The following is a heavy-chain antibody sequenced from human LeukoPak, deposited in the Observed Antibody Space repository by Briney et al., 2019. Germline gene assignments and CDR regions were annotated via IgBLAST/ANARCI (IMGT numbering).Heavy chain of an antibody. Sequence: PSETLSLTCTVSGGSISSYYWSWIRQPPGKGLEWIGYIYYSGSTNYNPSLKSRVTISVDTSKNQFSLKLSSVTAADTAVYYCARVVGTAIHLWGRGTLVTVSS. CDR1: GGSISSYY. V-gene: IGHV4-59*08. D-gene: IGHD5-18*01. CDR3: ARVVGTAIHL. J-gene: IGHJ2*01. CDR2: IYYSGST.